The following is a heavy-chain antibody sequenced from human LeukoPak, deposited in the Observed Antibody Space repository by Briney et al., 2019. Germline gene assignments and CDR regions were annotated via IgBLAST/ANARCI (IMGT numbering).Heavy chain of an antibody. J-gene: IGHJ4*02. V-gene: IGHV4-30-2*01. CDR3: ARSLYPYAAFDY. Sequence: PSETLSLTCAVSGGSISSGGYSWSWIRQPPGKGLEWIGYIYHSGSTYYNPSLKSRVTISVDRSKNQFSLKLSSVTAADTAVYYCARSLYPYAAFDYWGQGTLVTVSS. D-gene: IGHD2-2*01. CDR2: IYHSGST. CDR1: GGSISSGGYS.